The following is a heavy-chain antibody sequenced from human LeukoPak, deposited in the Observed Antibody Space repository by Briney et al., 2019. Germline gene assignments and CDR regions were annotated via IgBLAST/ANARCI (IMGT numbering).Heavy chain of an antibody. D-gene: IGHD1-1*01. J-gene: IGHJ5*02. CDR1: GGSTSSGGYS. Sequence: SQTLSLTCAVSGGSTSSGGYSWSWIRQPPGKDLEWIGYIYHSGSTYYSPSLKSRVTISVDRSKNQFSLKLSSVTAADTAVYYCARGTERASWFDPWGQGTLVTVSS. CDR2: IYHSGST. V-gene: IGHV4-30-2*01. CDR3: ARGTERASWFDP.